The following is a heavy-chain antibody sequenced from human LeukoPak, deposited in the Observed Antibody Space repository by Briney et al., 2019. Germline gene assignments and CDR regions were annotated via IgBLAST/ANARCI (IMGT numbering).Heavy chain of an antibody. D-gene: IGHD4-17*01. J-gene: IGHJ4*02. Sequence: PGGSLRLSCAASGFTFSSYWMSWVRQAPGKGLEWVANIKQDGSEKYYVDSVKGRFTISRDNAKNSLFLQMNSLRAEDTAVYYCARADGDDVFDYWGQRTPVTVSS. CDR3: ARADGDDVFDY. V-gene: IGHV3-7*04. CDR2: IKQDGSEK. CDR1: GFTFSSYW.